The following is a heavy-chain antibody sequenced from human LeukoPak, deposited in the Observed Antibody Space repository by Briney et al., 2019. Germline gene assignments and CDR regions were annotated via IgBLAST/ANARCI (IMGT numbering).Heavy chain of an antibody. D-gene: IGHD3-9*01. Sequence: PGGSLRLSCAASGFTFSSYWMSWVRQAPGKGLEWVANIKQDGSEKYYVDSVKGRFTISRDNAKNSLYLQMNSLRAEDTAVYYCAKVTPLRYFDSPRATRFDYWGQGTLVTVSS. CDR1: GFTFSSYW. CDR2: IKQDGSEK. CDR3: AKVTPLRYFDSPRATRFDY. V-gene: IGHV3-7*03. J-gene: IGHJ4*02.